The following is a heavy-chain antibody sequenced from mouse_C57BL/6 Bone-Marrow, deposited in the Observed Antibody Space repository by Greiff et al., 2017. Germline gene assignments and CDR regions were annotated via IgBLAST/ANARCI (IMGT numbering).Heavy chain of an antibody. CDR2: ISDGGSYT. V-gene: IGHV5-4*01. J-gene: IGHJ2*01. CDR1: GFTFSSYA. D-gene: IGHD1-1*01. CDR3: ARDSGPNYYGSGYFDY. Sequence: EVKLMESGGGLVKPGGSLKLSCAASGFTFSSYAMSWVRQTPEKRLEWVATISDGGSYTYYPNNVKGRFTISRDNAKNNLYLQMSHLKSADTAMYYSARDSGPNYYGSGYFDYWGQGTTLTVSS.